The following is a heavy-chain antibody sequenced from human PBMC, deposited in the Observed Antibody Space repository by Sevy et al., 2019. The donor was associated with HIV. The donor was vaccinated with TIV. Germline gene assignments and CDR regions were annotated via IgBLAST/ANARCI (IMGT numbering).Heavy chain of an antibody. D-gene: IGHD6-13*01. J-gene: IGHJ4*02. CDR3: AREVLLSYSSSRGYFDY. Sequence: SKTLSLTCTVSGGSISSGDYYWSWIRQHPGKGLEWSGYIYYSGSTYYNPSLKSRVTISVDTSKNQFSLKLSSVTAADTAVYYCAREVLLSYSSSRGYFDYWGQGTLVTVSS. CDR1: GGSISSGDYY. V-gene: IGHV4-31*03. CDR2: IYYSGST.